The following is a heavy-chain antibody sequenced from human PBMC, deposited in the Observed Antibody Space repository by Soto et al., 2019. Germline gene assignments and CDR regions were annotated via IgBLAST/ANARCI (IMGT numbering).Heavy chain of an antibody. Sequence: GESLKLSCTASGYNFNNNWIGWLRQTPGKGLEWMGRIEPSESYIDYSPSFKGHVTISSDKSIKTVYLQWSSLKASDTAMYYCARLRSLPYTIKFAKDFDYWGQGARVTVSS. CDR1: GYNFNNNW. J-gene: IGHJ4*02. D-gene: IGHD2-2*02. CDR2: IEPSESYI. CDR3: ARLRSLPYTIKFAKDFDY. V-gene: IGHV5-10-1*01.